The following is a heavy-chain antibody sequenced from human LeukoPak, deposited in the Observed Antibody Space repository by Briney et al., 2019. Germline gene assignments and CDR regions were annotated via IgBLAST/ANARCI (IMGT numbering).Heavy chain of an antibody. D-gene: IGHD6-13*01. CDR2: IYYTGST. CDR3: ASGSWYGNWFDP. CDR1: GGSISSSY. J-gene: IGHJ5*02. V-gene: IGHV4-59*01. Sequence: SETLSLTCTVSGGSISSSYWSWIRQPPGKGLEWIGYIYYTGSTNYNPSLKSRVTMSVDTSKNQFSLELSSVTAADTAVYYCASGSWYGNWFDPWGQGTLVTVSS.